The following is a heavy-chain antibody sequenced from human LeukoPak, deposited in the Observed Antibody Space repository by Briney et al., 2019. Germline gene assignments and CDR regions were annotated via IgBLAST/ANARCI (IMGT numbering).Heavy chain of an antibody. Sequence: SETLSLTCTVSGGSISGYYWSWIRQPPGKGLEWIGEINHSGSTNYNPSLKSRVTISVDTSKNQFSLKLSSVTAADTAVYYCARGAWHIVVVTAIRPYFQHWSQGTLVTVSS. J-gene: IGHJ1*01. CDR2: INHSGST. D-gene: IGHD2-21*02. CDR3: ARGAWHIVVVTAIRPYFQH. V-gene: IGHV4-34*01. CDR1: GGSISGYY.